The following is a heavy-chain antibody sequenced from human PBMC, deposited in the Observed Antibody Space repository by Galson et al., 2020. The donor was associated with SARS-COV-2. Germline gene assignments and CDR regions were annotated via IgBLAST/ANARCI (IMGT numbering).Heavy chain of an antibody. D-gene: IGHD2-2*01. CDR1: GGTFSSYA. CDR3: ARPSGDIVVVPAAMSYYYYYGMDV. J-gene: IGHJ6*02. CDR2: IIPIFGTA. Sequence: SVKVSCKASGGTFSSYAISWVRQAPGQGLEWMGGIIPIFGTANYAQKFQGRVTITADESTSTAYMELSSLRSEDTAVYYCARPSGDIVVVPAAMSYYYYYGMDVWGQGTTVTVSS. V-gene: IGHV1-69*13.